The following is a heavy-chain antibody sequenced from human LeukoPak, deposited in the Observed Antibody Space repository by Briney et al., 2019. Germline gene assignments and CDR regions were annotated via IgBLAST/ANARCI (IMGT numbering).Heavy chain of an antibody. J-gene: IGHJ4*02. CDR1: GFTFCSYS. CDR3: ASDYDGCNAILIDH. D-gene: IGHD5-12*01. Sequence: GGSLRLTCAASGFTFCSYSINGVGQAPGKRLEWVSSISTSSDYIYYADSVKGRLIISRYNAKNSLYLQMNSLRAEDTAVYYCASDYDGCNAILIDHWGQGTLVTVSS. V-gene: IGHV3-21*01. CDR2: ISTSSDYI.